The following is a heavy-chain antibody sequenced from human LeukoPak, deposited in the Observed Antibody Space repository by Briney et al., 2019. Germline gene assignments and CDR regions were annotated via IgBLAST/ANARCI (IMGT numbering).Heavy chain of an antibody. CDR2: ITPIFGTA. CDR1: GGTFSRFT. CDR3: AREWGLESSGYFYAY. J-gene: IGHJ4*02. Sequence: ASVKVSCKASGGTFSRFTISWVRQAPGQGFEWMGGITPIFGTANFAQKFQGRVSITADESTSTAFMELSSLRSEDTAVYYCAREWGLESSGYFYAYWGQGTLVTVSS. D-gene: IGHD3-22*01. V-gene: IGHV1-69*13.